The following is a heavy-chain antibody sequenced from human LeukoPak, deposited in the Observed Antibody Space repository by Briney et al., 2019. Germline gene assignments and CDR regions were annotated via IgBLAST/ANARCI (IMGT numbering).Heavy chain of an antibody. CDR1: GGSFSGYY. J-gene: IGHJ4*02. Sequence: PSETLSLTCAVYGGSFSGYYWSWIRQPPGKGLEWIGEINHSGSTNYNPSLKSRVTISVDTSKNQFSLKLSPVTAADTAVYYCARRSSSWYRNYYFDYWGQGTLVTVSS. D-gene: IGHD6-13*01. CDR2: INHSGST. V-gene: IGHV4-34*01. CDR3: ARRSSSWYRNYYFDY.